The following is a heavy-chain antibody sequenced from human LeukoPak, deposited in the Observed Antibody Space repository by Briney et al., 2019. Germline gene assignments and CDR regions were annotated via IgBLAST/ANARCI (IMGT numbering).Heavy chain of an antibody. J-gene: IGHJ5*02. CDR1: GFTFSSYS. Sequence: GGSLRLSCAASGFTFSSYSMNWVRQAPGKGLEWVSSISSSSSYIYYADSVKGRFTISRDNSKNTLYLQMNSLRAEDTAVYYCAKDSSKLLRCSGGSCYSGWFDPWGQGTLVTVSS. CDR3: AKDSSKLLRCSGGSCYSGWFDP. CDR2: ISSSSSYI. D-gene: IGHD2-15*01. V-gene: IGHV3-21*01.